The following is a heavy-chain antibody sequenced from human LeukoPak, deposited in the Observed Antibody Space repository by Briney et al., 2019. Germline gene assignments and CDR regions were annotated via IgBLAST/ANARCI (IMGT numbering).Heavy chain of an antibody. CDR1: GGSVSSVTYY. CDR3: TRCARYCGSGCYPDAFDI. D-gene: IGHD2-21*02. Sequence: SETLSLTCTVSGGSVSSVTYYWTWIRQPPGKGLEWIGYIDYRGSTNYNPSLKSRVTLSVDTSKNQFSLILTSVTAADTAVYYCTRCARYCGSGCYPDAFDIWGRGTMVTASS. V-gene: IGHV4-61*01. CDR2: IDYRGST. J-gene: IGHJ3*02.